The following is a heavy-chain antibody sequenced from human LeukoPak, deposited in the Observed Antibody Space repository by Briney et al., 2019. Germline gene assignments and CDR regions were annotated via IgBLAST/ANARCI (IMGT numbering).Heavy chain of an antibody. CDR2: IHPSSGAT. Sequence: GASVKVSCTASGYAFIAYHMHWVRQAPGQGPEWMGRIHPSSGATNYAQRFQGRVTLTRDTSINTAYMELSRLTSDDTAVYYCARDLPFEDWGQGTLVTVSS. D-gene: IGHD2/OR15-2a*01. CDR1: GYAFIAYH. J-gene: IGHJ4*02. CDR3: ARDLPFED. V-gene: IGHV1-2*06.